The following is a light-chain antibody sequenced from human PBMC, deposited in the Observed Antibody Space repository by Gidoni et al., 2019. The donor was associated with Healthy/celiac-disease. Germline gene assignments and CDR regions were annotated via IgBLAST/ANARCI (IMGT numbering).Light chain of an antibody. CDR3: QQYYSTSYT. V-gene: IGKV4-1*01. CDR1: QSVLYSSNNKNY. Sequence: DIVMTQSPDSLAVSLGERATINCKSSQSVLYSSNNKNYLAWYQQKPGQPPKLLIYWASTREAGVPDRFSGSGSGTDFTLTSSSLQAEDVAVYYCQQYYSTSYTFGQXTKLEIK. CDR2: WAS. J-gene: IGKJ2*01.